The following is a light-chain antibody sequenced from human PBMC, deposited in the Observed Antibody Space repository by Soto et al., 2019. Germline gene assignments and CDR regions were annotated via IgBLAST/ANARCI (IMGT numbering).Light chain of an antibody. CDR1: QSVSSN. V-gene: IGKV3-15*01. J-gene: IGKJ4*01. CDR3: QQYNNWPPLT. CDR2: GAS. Sequence: EIVMTQSPGTLSVSPGEGATLSCRASQSVSSNLAWYQLKPGQAPRLVFYGASTRATGIPARFSGSGSGTAFTLTISSLQSEDFAVYYCQQYNNWPPLTFGGGPKVEIK.